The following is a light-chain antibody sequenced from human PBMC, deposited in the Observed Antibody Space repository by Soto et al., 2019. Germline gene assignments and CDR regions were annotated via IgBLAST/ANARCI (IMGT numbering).Light chain of an antibody. J-gene: IGKJ3*01. CDR2: GAS. CDR1: QSVSSSY. V-gene: IGKV3-20*01. CDR3: QQYGSSPFT. Sequence: EIVLSQSPGTLSLSPGERATLSCRASQSVSSSYFAWYQQKPGQAPRLLIYGASSRATGIPDRFSGSGSGTDFTLTISRLEPEEFALYYCQQYGSSPFTFGPVTKVDIK.